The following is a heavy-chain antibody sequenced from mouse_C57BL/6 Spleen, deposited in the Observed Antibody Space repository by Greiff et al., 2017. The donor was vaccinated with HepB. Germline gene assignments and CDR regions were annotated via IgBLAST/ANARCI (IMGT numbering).Heavy chain of an antibody. Sequence: QVQLQQSEAELVKPGASVKISCKASGYAFSSYWMNWVKQRPGKGLEWIGQIYPGDGDTNYNGKFKGKATLTADKSSSTAYMQLSSLTSEDSAVYFCARRGDYYGYFDYWGQGTTLTVSS. D-gene: IGHD1-1*01. V-gene: IGHV1-80*01. CDR2: IYPGDGDT. J-gene: IGHJ2*01. CDR1: GYAFSSYW. CDR3: ARRGDYYGYFDY.